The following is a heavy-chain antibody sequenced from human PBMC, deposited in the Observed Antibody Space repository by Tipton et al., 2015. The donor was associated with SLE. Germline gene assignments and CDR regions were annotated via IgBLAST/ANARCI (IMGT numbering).Heavy chain of an antibody. Sequence: SLRLSCTASGFTFRSYEMNWVRQAPGKGLEWVAVISYDGSRKYYADSVKGRFTLSRDNSKNTVYLQMNSLRAEDTAVYFCARVWQWLEFRDWGQGTLVTVSS. J-gene: IGHJ1*01. CDR2: ISYDGSRK. CDR3: ARVWQWLEFRD. D-gene: IGHD6-19*01. V-gene: IGHV3-30*14. CDR1: GFTFRSYE.